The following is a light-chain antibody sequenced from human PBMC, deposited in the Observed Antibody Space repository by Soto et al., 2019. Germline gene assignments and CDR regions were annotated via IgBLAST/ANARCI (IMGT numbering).Light chain of an antibody. CDR1: NSDVGNYNL. CDR2: EGS. Sequence: SVLAQPASVCGSTEKSITIPCTGSNSDVGNYNLVSWYQQHPGEAPKLMIYEGSKRPSGVSNRFSGSKSGNTASLTISGLQAEDEADYFCCSYAGSSTYVFGTGTKVTVL. CDR3: CSYAGSSTYV. V-gene: IGLV2-23*01. J-gene: IGLJ1*01.